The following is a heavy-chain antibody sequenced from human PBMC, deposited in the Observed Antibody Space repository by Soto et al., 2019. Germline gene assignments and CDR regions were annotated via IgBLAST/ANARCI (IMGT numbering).Heavy chain of an antibody. CDR1: GGSISSSNW. Sequence: SETLSLTCAFSGGSISSSNWLSWVRQPPGKGLGWIGEIYHSGSTNYNPSLKSRVTISVDKSKNQFSLKLSSVTAADTAVYYCARFQAGYYDFWSGSIPLDYYYYYGMDVWGQGTTVTVSS. J-gene: IGHJ6*02. V-gene: IGHV4-4*02. CDR3: ARFQAGYYDFWSGSIPLDYYYYYGMDV. D-gene: IGHD3-3*01. CDR2: IYHSGST.